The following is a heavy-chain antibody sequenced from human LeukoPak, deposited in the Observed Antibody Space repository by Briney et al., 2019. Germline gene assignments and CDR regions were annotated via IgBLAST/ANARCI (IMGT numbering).Heavy chain of an antibody. CDR2: INPNSGGT. V-gene: IGHV1-2*02. J-gene: IGHJ4*02. CDR3: ARGPLGRDSSFGY. Sequence: ASVKVSCKASGYTFTGYYMHWVRQAPGQGLEWMGWINPNSGGTNYAQKFQGRVTMTRDTSISTAYMELSRLRSDDTAVYYCARGPLGRDSSFGYWGQGTLVTVSS. CDR1: GYTFTGYY. D-gene: IGHD3-22*01.